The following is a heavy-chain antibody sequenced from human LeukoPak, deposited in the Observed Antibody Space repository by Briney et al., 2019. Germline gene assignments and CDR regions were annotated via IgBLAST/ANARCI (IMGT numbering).Heavy chain of an antibody. CDR3: ASDSGSGVDGMDV. J-gene: IGHJ6*02. Sequence: ASVKVSCKASGYTFTNYGISWVRQAPGQGLEWMGWISTYNGNTNYAQNLQGRVTMTRNTSISTAYMELSSLRSEDTAVYYCASDSGSGVDGMDVWGQGTTVTVSS. CDR2: ISTYNGNT. V-gene: IGHV1-18*01. D-gene: IGHD6-19*01. CDR1: GYTFTNYG.